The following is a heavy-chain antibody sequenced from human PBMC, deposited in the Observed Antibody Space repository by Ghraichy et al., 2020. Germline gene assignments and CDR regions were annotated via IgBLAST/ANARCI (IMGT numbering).Heavy chain of an antibody. CDR2: IIPILGIA. V-gene: IGHV1-69*04. Sequence: SVKVSCKASGGTFSSYAISWVRQAPGQGLEWMGRIIPILGIANYAQKFQGRVTITADKSTSTAYMELSSLRSEDTAVYYCARDEWELRSSYYYGMDVWGQGTTVTVSS. D-gene: IGHD1-26*01. CDR1: GGTFSSYA. CDR3: ARDEWELRSSYYYGMDV. J-gene: IGHJ6*02.